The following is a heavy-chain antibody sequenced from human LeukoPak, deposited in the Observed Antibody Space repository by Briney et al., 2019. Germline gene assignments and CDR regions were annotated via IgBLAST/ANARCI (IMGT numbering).Heavy chain of an antibody. J-gene: IGHJ4*02. D-gene: IGHD3-22*01. Sequence: TGGSLRLSCAASGFTFSSYSMNWVRQAPGKGLEGVANIKQEGSEIYSVDSVEGRFTISRDNAKNSVYLQINSLRAEATAVYYCARGDRSFYHFFDYWGQGTLATVSS. CDR3: ARGDRSFYHFFDY. CDR1: GFTFSSYS. CDR2: IKQEGSEI. V-gene: IGHV3-7*05.